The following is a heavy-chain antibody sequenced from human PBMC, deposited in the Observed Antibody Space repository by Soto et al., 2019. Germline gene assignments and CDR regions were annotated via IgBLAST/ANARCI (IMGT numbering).Heavy chain of an antibody. J-gene: IGHJ3*01. V-gene: IGHV3-64D*06. CDR3: FLGAYNYKGIPFRV. CDR2: ISTNGGST. Sequence: GLEYVSSISTNGGSTHYADSVKGRFTISRDNSKNTQYLQMSSLRADDTAVYYCFLGAYNYKGIPFRVW. D-gene: IGHD1-20*01.